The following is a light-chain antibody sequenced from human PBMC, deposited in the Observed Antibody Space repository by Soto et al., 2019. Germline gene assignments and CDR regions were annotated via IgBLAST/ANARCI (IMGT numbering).Light chain of an antibody. CDR1: QDIRYY. CDR2: DAS. V-gene: IGKV1-33*01. CDR3: QHYENLPT. Sequence: DIPMTQSPSSLSAALAYXVXXXXQASQDIRYYLNWYXQKTGXXPXXLIYDASRLETGVPSRFRGSGSGTDFTFTISRLHPEDIATYYCQHYENLPTFGQGTRLEIK. J-gene: IGKJ5*01.